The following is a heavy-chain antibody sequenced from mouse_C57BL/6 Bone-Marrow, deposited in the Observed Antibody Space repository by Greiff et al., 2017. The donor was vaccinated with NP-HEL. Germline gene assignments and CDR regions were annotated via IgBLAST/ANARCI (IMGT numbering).Heavy chain of an antibody. D-gene: IGHD3-2*02. CDR3: ASTGLDSSGYVPYFDY. CDR2: IYPGSGST. J-gene: IGHJ2*01. V-gene: IGHV1-55*01. Sequence: QVQLQQPGAELVKPGASVKMSCKASGYTFTSYWITWVKQRPGQGLEWIGDIYPGSGSTNYTEKFKSKATLTVATSSSTAYMQLSSLTSEDSAVYCWASTGLDSSGYVPYFDYWGQGTTLTVSS. CDR1: GYTFTSYW.